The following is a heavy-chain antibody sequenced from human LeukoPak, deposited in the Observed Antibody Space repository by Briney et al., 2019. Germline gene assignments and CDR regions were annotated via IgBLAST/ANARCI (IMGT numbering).Heavy chain of an antibody. Sequence: SETLSLTCTVSGGSISSDGYYWSWIRQPPGKGLEWIGYIYHSGSTYYNPSLKSRVTISVDRSKNQFSLKLSSVTAADTAVYYCAREPPEYGACDYWGQGTLVTVSS. CDR3: AREPPEYGACDY. CDR1: GGSISSDGYY. CDR2: IYHSGST. V-gene: IGHV4-30-2*01. D-gene: IGHD4/OR15-4a*01. J-gene: IGHJ4*02.